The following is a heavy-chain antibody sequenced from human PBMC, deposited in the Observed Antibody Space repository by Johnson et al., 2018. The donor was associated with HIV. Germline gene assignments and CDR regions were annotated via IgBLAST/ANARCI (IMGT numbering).Heavy chain of an antibody. CDR2: IKQDGSEK. D-gene: IGHD4-17*01. CDR1: GFTFSSYW. CDR3: ARSMTTVTVAFDI. Sequence: VQLVESGGGLVQPGGSLRLSCAASGFTFSSYWMSWVRQAPGKGLEWVANIKQDGSEKYYVDSVKGRFTISRDNAKNSLYLQMNSLRAEDTAVYYCARSMTTVTVAFDIWGQGTMVTGSS. V-gene: IGHV3-7*01. J-gene: IGHJ3*02.